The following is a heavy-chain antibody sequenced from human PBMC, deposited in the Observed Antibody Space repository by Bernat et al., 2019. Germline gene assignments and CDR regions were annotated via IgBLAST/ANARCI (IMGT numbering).Heavy chain of an antibody. D-gene: IGHD6-13*01. CDR3: AREAAGTVQTSSWLDP. CDR2: ISSTSSYI. Sequence: EVQLVESGGGPVKPGGYLRLSCAASGFTFSIYSMNWVRQAPGKGLEWVSSISSTSSYIYYADSVKGQFNISRDNAKNSLYLQMNSLRAEDTAVDYCAREAAGTVQTSSWLDPWGQGTLVTVSS. V-gene: IGHV3-21*01. CDR1: GFTFSIYS. J-gene: IGHJ5*02.